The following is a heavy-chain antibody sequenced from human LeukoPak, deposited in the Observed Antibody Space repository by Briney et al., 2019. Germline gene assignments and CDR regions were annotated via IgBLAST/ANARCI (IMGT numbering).Heavy chain of an antibody. V-gene: IGHV3-21*01. CDR2: ISSSSSYI. CDR1: GFTFSSYS. CDR3: ARGVGWFGELLFDYYYYYGKDV. Sequence: GSLRLSCAASGFTFSSYSMNWVRQAPGKGLEWVSSISSSSSYIYYADSVKGRFTISRDNAKNSLYLQMNSLRAEDTAVYYCARGVGWFGELLFDYYYYYGKDVWGQGTTVTVSS. D-gene: IGHD3-10*01. J-gene: IGHJ6*02.